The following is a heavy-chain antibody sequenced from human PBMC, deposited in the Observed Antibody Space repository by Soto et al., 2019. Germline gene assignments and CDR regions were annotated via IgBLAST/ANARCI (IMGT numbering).Heavy chain of an antibody. V-gene: IGHV4-4*02. J-gene: IGHJ4*02. CDR3: ARVDYGDYDLRYFDY. D-gene: IGHD4-17*01. Sequence: QVQLQESGPGLVKPSGTLSLTCAVSGGSISSSNWWSWVRQPPGKGLEWIGEIYHSGSTNYNPSLTSRVTISVDKSKNQFSLKLSSVTAADTAVYYCARVDYGDYDLRYFDYWGQGTLVTVSS. CDR1: GGSISSSNW. CDR2: IYHSGST.